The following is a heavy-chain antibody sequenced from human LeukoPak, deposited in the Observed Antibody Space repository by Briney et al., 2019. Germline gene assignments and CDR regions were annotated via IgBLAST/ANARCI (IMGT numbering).Heavy chain of an antibody. J-gene: IGHJ4*02. Sequence: SETLSLTCTVSGGSISSGDYYWSWIRQPPGKGLEWIGYIYYSGSTNYNPSLKSRVTISVDTSKNQFSLKLSSVTAADTAVYYCARGPPLLWFGEPEYYFDYWGQGTLVTVSS. D-gene: IGHD3-10*01. CDR2: IYYSGST. CDR1: GGSISSGDYY. V-gene: IGHV4-61*08. CDR3: ARGPPLLWFGEPEYYFDY.